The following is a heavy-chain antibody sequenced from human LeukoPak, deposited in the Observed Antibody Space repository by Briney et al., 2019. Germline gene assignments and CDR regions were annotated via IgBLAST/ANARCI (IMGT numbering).Heavy chain of an antibody. Sequence: PGGSLRLSCAVSGFIFNNYIMNWVRQAPGKGLEWVSCISGSGGFVYYADSVKGRFTISRDTAKNSLFLQMNTLRAEDTAVYYCARDSSAPWFDPWGWGHRTTVT. J-gene: IGHJ6*01. V-gene: IGHV3-21*01. D-gene: IGHD3-10*01. CDR1: GFIFNNYI. CDR3: ARDSSAPWFDPWG. CDR2: ISGSGGFV.